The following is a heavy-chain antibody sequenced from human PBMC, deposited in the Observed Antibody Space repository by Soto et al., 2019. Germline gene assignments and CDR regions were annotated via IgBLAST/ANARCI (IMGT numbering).Heavy chain of an antibody. Sequence: QVQLVQSGAEVKKPGSSVKVSCKASGGTFSTYAISWVRQAPGQGREWMGGIIPILGTANYAQKFQGRVTITADGSTNTAYMEVSSLRSEDTAVYYCARVLKNVSPYDSSGYYDYWGQGTMVTVSS. CDR1: GGTFSTYA. J-gene: IGHJ4*02. CDR3: ARVLKNVSPYDSSGYYDY. CDR2: IIPILGTA. D-gene: IGHD3-22*01. V-gene: IGHV1-69*01.